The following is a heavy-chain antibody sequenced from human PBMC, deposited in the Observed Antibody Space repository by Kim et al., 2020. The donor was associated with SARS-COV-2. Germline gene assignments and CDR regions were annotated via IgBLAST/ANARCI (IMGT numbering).Heavy chain of an antibody. D-gene: IGHD3-10*01. CDR2: IYYSGST. J-gene: IGHJ5*02. Sequence: SETLSLTCTVSGGSISSSSYYWGWIRQPPGKGLEWIGSIYYSGSTYYNPSLKSRVTISVDTSKNQFSLKLSSVTAADTAVYYCARHRSTMVRGDWFDPWGQGTLVTVSS. CDR3: ARHRSTMVRGDWFDP. CDR1: GGSISSSSYY. V-gene: IGHV4-39*01.